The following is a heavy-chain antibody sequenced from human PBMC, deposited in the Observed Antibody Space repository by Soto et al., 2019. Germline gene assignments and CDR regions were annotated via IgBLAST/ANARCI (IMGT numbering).Heavy chain of an antibody. CDR1: GYTFTGYF. Sequence: ASVKVSFKASGYTFTGYFIHWARQAPGQGLEWMGWINPKSGGTNYAQNFQGRVTLTRDTSITTAYMEVNSLRSDDTAVYYCTKESSSGWSPFDSWGQGTLVTVSS. CDR3: TKESSSGWSPFDS. J-gene: IGHJ4*02. D-gene: IGHD6-19*01. V-gene: IGHV1-2*02. CDR2: INPKSGGT.